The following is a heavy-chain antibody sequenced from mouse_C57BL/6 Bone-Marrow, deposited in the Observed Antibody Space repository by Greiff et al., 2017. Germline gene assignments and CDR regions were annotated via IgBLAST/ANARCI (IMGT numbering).Heavy chain of an antibody. D-gene: IGHD2-5*01. CDR1: GYTFTSYW. CDR2: IDPSDSET. J-gene: IGHJ2*01. V-gene: IGHV1-52*01. Sequence: VQLQQPGAELVRPGSSVKLSCKASGYTFTSYWMHWVKQRPIQGLEWIGNIDPSDSETHYNQKFKDKATLTVDKSSSTAYMQLSSLTSEDSAVYYCARGRDSNPYYFDYWGQGTTLTVSS. CDR3: ARGRDSNPYYFDY.